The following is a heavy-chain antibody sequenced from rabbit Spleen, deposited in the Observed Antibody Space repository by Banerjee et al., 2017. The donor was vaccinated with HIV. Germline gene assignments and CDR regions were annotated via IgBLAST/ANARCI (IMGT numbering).Heavy chain of an antibody. D-gene: IGHD1-1*01. CDR3: AREDVGGSYTL. J-gene: IGHJ4*01. V-gene: IGHV1S7*01. CDR2: IYGIIDTR. CDR1: GVTIRTYW. Sequence: QLGGSGGGLVQPGGSLTLSCTDSGVTIRTYWINCVHQAPGKGLEWIGIIYGIIDTRYYASWVNGRFTISSDNAQNTVDLQMHSLTAADTASYVCAREDVGGSYTLWGPGTLVTVS.